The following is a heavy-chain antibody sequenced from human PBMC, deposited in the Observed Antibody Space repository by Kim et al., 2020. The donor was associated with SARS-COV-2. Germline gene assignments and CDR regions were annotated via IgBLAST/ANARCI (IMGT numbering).Heavy chain of an antibody. CDR1: GGSISSGGYY. V-gene: IGHV4-31*03. Sequence: SETLSLTCTVSGGSISSGGYYWSWLRQHPGKGREWIRYIYYSGSTYYNPTLKSRVTIAVATSKNQFTLKLSSVTAADTADCDCGRGYGSGSGYTDYLGQG. CDR2: IYYSGST. D-gene: IGHD3-10*01. CDR3: GRGYGSGSGYTDY. J-gene: IGHJ4*02.